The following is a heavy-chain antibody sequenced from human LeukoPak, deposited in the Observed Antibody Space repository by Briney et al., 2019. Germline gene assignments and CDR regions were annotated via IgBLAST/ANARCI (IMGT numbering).Heavy chain of an antibody. CDR2: ISNSGDTI. Sequence: GGSLRLSCAASAFTFSDYYMSWIRQAPGKGLEWVSYISNSGDTIYYADSVKGRFTISRDNAKNSLYLQMNSLRAEDTAVYYCARDGYSSSWPGLNWFDPWGQGTLVTVSS. V-gene: IGHV3-11*04. CDR3: ARDGYSSSWPGLNWFDP. J-gene: IGHJ5*02. D-gene: IGHD6-13*01. CDR1: AFTFSDYY.